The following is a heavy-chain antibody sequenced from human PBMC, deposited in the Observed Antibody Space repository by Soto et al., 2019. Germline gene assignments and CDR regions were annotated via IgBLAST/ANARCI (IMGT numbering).Heavy chain of an antibody. D-gene: IGHD5-12*01. J-gene: IGHJ6*02. Sequence: SDTLSLTFTVSGCSISSSSYYWCWILQPPGKGLEWIGSIYYSGSTYYNPSLKSRVTISVDTPKNQFSLKLSSVTAADTAVYYCARHQYGYNSYYYGMDVWGQGTTVTVSS. CDR1: GCSISSSSYY. CDR3: ARHQYGYNSYYYGMDV. CDR2: IYYSGST. V-gene: IGHV4-39*01.